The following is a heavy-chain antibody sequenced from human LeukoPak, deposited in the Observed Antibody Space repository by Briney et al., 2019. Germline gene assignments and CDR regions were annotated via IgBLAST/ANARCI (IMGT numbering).Heavy chain of an antibody. V-gene: IGHV3-30*02. D-gene: IGHD3-10*01. Sequence: PGGSLRLSCAASGFTFSSYGMHWVRQAPGKGLEWAAFIRYDGSNKYYGDSVKGRFTISRDNSKNTLYLQMNSLRAEDTAVYYCATDRGYYTSGSYYLDYWGQGTLVTVSS. J-gene: IGHJ4*02. CDR1: GFTFSSYG. CDR3: ATDRGYYTSGSYYLDY. CDR2: IRYDGSNK.